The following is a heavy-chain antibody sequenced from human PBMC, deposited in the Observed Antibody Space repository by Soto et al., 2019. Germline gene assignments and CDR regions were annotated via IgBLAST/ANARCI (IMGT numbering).Heavy chain of an antibody. D-gene: IGHD3-9*01. J-gene: IGHJ6*03. Sequence: ESGGGLVKPGGSLRLSCAASGFTFSSYSMNWVRQAPGKGLEWVSSISSSSSYIYYADSVKGRFTISRDNAKNSLYLQMNSLRAEDTAVYYCARVTHADYYDILTGYYYYYMDVWGKGTTVTVSS. CDR1: GFTFSSYS. CDR3: ARVTHADYYDILTGYYYYYMDV. V-gene: IGHV3-21*01. CDR2: ISSSSSYI.